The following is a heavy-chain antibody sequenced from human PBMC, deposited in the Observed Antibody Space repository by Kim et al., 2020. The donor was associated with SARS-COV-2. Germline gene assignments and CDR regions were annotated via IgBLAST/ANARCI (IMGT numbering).Heavy chain of an antibody. D-gene: IGHD5-12*01. Sequence: ASVKVSCKASGYTFTSYYMHWVRQAPGQGLEWMGIINTSGGSPRYAQKFPGRVTMTRDTSTSTVYMELSSLRSEDTAVYYCARDLTTTDGYRDYYYGMDVWGQGTTVTVSS. CDR3: ARDLTTTDGYRDYYYGMDV. V-gene: IGHV1-46*01. CDR1: GYTFTSYY. J-gene: IGHJ6*02. CDR2: INTSGGSP.